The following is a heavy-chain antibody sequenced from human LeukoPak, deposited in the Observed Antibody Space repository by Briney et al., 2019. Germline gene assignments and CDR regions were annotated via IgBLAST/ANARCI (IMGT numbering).Heavy chain of an antibody. D-gene: IGHD6-19*01. V-gene: IGHV3-33*01. Sequence: GGSLRLSCAASGFTFSAFGMHWVRQAPGKGLEWVAVIHYDGSNKYYADSVKGRFTISRDNSKNTLYLEMSSLGAEDTAVYYCARDDHISGWCSFWGQGTLVTVSS. J-gene: IGHJ1*01. CDR3: ARDDHISGWCSF. CDR2: IHYDGSNK. CDR1: GFTFSAFG.